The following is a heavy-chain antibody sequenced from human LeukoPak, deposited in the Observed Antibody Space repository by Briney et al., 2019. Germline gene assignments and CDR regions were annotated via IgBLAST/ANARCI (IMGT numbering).Heavy chain of an antibody. D-gene: IGHD5-18*01. J-gene: IGHJ4*02. CDR3: ARVQGRYSYGSGFDS. CDR1: GFTFSSYA. Sequence: PGGSLRLSCAASGFTFSSYAMHWVRQAPGKGLEWVAVISYDGSNKYYADSVKGRFTISRDNSKNTLYLQMNSLGAEDTAVYYCARVQGRYSYGSGFDSWGQGTLVTVSS. CDR2: ISYDGSNK. V-gene: IGHV3-30*04.